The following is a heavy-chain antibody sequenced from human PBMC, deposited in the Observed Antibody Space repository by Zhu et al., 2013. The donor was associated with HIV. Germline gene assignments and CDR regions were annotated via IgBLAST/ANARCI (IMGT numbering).Heavy chain of an antibody. CDR2: IIPIFGTA. Sequence: QVQLVQSGAEVKKPGSSVKVSCKASGGTFSSYAINWVRQAPGHGLEWMGGIIPIFGTADSTQKFQGRVTITADESTSTAYMELSSLRSEDTAVYYCARGGNFYYYNGLDVWGQGTTVTVSS. D-gene: IGHD2-15*01. CDR3: ARGGNFYYYNGLDV. J-gene: IGHJ6*02. V-gene: IGHV1-69*01. CDR1: GGTFSSYA.